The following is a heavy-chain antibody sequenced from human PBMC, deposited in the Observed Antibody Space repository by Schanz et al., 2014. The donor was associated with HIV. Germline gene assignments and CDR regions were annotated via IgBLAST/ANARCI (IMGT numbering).Heavy chain of an antibody. V-gene: IGHV1-2*02. Sequence: QVQLVQSGAEVKKPGASVKVSCKASGFTFISYGISWVRQAPGQGLEWMGRIKPNSGETKFARKFQGRVTMTRDTSINTAYMELRRLTYDDTAVYYCARDREGSGWYRKFYYGMDVWGQGTTVIVSS. D-gene: IGHD6-19*01. CDR2: IKPNSGET. CDR1: GFTFISYG. J-gene: IGHJ6*02. CDR3: ARDREGSGWYRKFYYGMDV.